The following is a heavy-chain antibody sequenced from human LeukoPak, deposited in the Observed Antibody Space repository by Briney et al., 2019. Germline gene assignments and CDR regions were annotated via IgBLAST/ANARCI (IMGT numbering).Heavy chain of an antibody. J-gene: IGHJ3*02. V-gene: IGHV1-24*01. D-gene: IGHD4-17*01. CDR2: FDPEDGET. Sequence: ASVKVSCKVSGYTLTELSMHWVRQAPGKGLEWMGGFDPEDGETIYAQKFQGRVTMTEDTSTDTAYMELSSLRSEDTAVYYCARAVYGDYYSQTPNDAFDIWGQGTMVTVSS. CDR1: GYTLTELS. CDR3: ARAVYGDYYSQTPNDAFDI.